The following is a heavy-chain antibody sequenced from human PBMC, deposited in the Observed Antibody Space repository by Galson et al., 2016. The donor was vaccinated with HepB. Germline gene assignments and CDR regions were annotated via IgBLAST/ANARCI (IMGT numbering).Heavy chain of an antibody. Sequence: SLRLSCAASGFTFKNHWMNWVRQAPGKGLEWLANIKEDGSDNYYVASVKGRFTISSNNGKNSLYLQMISLRDEDPAVYYCARIPYGGNGPLDIWGQGTMVTVSS. CDR3: ARIPYGGNGPLDI. D-gene: IGHD4-23*01. CDR1: GFTFKNHW. V-gene: IGHV3-7*03. J-gene: IGHJ3*02. CDR2: IKEDGSDN.